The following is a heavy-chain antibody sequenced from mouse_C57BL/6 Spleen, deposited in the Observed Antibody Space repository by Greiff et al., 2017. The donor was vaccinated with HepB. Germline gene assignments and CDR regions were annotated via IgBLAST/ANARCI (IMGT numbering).Heavy chain of an antibody. V-gene: IGHV1-74*01. J-gene: IGHJ4*01. CDR3: AIPYGNYGDYYAMDY. D-gene: IGHD2-1*01. CDR2: IHPSDSDT. CDR1: GYTFTSYW. Sequence: VQLQQPGAELVKPGASVKVSCKASGYTFTSYWMHWVKQRPGQGLEWIGRIHPSDSDTNYNQKFKGKATLTVDKSSSTAYMQLSSLTSGDSAVYYCAIPYGNYGDYYAMDYWGQGTSVTVSS.